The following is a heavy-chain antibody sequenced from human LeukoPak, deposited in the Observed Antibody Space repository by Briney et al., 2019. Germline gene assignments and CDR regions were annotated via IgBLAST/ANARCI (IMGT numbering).Heavy chain of an antibody. J-gene: IGHJ6*02. V-gene: IGHV1-69*04. D-gene: IGHD2-2*01. CDR2: IIPIFGIA. Sequence: SVNVSYKACGGTLSSYALLWLRQAPRQGLEWMGRIIPIFGIANYPQMFQGRVTITADKSTSTAYMELSSLRSEDTAVYYCARNRPNVVPAALFGYYYGMDVWGQGTTVTVSS. CDR1: GGTLSSYA. CDR3: ARNRPNVVPAALFGYYYGMDV.